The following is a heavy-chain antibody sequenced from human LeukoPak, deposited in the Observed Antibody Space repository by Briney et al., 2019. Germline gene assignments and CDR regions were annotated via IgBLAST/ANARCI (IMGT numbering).Heavy chain of an antibody. CDR2: IKSKTDGGTT. D-gene: IGHD2-8*01. V-gene: IGHV3-15*01. J-gene: IGHJ4*02. CDR3: TTLLVVPAAKRRYCTNGVCYN. CDR1: GFTFSNAW. Sequence: PGGSLRLSCAASGFTFSNAWMSWVRQAPGKGLEWVGRIKSKTDGGTTDYAAPVKGRFTISRDDSKNTLYLQMNSLKTEDTAVYYCTTLLVVPAAKRRYCTNGVCYNWGQGTLVTVSS.